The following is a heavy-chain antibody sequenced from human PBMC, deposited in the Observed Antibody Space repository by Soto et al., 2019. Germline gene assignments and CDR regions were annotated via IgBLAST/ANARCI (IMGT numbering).Heavy chain of an antibody. V-gene: IGHV4-59*01. CDR2: IYYSGST. CDR1: GGSISSYY. Sequence: SETLSLTCTVSGGSISSYYWSWSRQPPEKGLQWIGYIYYSGSTNYNPSLKSRVTISVDTSKNQFSLKLSSVTAADTAVYYCARTQFGWGILFDLWGQGTLDTVSS. D-gene: IGHD3-16*01. J-gene: IGHJ5*02. CDR3: ARTQFGWGILFDL.